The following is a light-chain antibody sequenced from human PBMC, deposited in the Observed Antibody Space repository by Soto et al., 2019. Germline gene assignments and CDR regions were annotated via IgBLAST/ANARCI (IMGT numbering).Light chain of an antibody. V-gene: IGKV1-27*01. J-gene: IGKJ2*01. CDR2: AAS. CDR1: QGISNY. Sequence: DIQMTQSPSSLSASVGDRVTITCRASQGISNYLAWYQQKPGKVPKLLIYAASTLQSGVPSRFSGSGSATDFTLTISSQQPEDVATYYCQKYNSAPYTFGQRTKLEIK. CDR3: QKYNSAPYT.